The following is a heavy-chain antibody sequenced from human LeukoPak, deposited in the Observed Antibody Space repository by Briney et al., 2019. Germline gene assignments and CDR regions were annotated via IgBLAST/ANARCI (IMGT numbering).Heavy chain of an antibody. J-gene: IGHJ4*02. CDR3: ASGSSSWGYFDY. CDR1: GGSISSSSYY. D-gene: IGHD6-13*01. CDR2: VYYSGST. V-gene: IGHV4-61*05. Sequence: PSETLSLTCTVSGGSISSSSYYWGWIRQPPGKGLEWIGYVYYSGSTNYNPSLKSRVTISVDTSKNQFSLKLSSVTAADTAVYYCASGSSSWGYFDYWGQGTLVTVSS.